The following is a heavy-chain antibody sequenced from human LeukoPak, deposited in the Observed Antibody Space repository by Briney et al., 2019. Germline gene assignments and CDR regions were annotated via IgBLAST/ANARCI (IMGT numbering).Heavy chain of an antibody. CDR3: ARVDYYDSSGLYYFDY. D-gene: IGHD3-22*01. Sequence: PSETLSLTCAVYGGSFSGYYWSWIRQPPGKGLEWIGEINHSGGTNYNPSLKSRVTISVDTSKNQFSLKLSSVTTADTAVYYCARVDYYDSSGLYYFDYWGQGTLVTVSS. CDR2: INHSGGT. J-gene: IGHJ4*02. CDR1: GGSFSGYY. V-gene: IGHV4-34*01.